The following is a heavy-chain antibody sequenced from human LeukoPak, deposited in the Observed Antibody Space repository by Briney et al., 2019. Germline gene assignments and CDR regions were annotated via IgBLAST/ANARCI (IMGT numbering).Heavy chain of an antibody. V-gene: IGHV4-4*07. D-gene: IGHD3-10*01. CDR1: GRPISSYY. CDR2: IYTSGST. Sequence: SDPLSLTCTVSGRPISSYYWSWLRQPAGKGLEWIGRIYTSGSTNYNPSLKSRVTISVDKSKNQFTLKLRAVTAADTAVYCCAREARGSYYFGYWGQGTLVTVSS. CDR3: AREARGSYYFGY. J-gene: IGHJ4*02.